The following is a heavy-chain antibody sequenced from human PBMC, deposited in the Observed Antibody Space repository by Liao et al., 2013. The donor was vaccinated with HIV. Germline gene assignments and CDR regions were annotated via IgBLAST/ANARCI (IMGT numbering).Heavy chain of an antibody. J-gene: IGHJ4*02. D-gene: IGHD6-13*01. CDR2: INQSGST. V-gene: IGHV4-34*01. CDR3: AGGQQVGYFDY. CDR1: GGSFSGYY. Sequence: QVQLQQWGAGLLKPSETLSLTCAVYGGSFSGYYWSWIRQPPGKGLEWIGEINQSGSTNYNPSLKSRVTISVDTSKNQFSLKLSSVTAADTAVYYCAGGQQVGYFDYWGQGTLVTVSS.